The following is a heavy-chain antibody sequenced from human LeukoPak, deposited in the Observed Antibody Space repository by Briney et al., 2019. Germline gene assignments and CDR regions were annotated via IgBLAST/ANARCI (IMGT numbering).Heavy chain of an antibody. Sequence: PGGSLRLSCVASGFTFDDYTMHWVRQAPGKGLEWVANIKRDGSEKYYADSLRGRFTISRDSAENSVYLQMNSLRAEDTGVYYCARDGSYGSGSPDNWGQGTLVTVSS. J-gene: IGHJ4*02. D-gene: IGHD3-10*01. CDR2: IKRDGSEK. V-gene: IGHV3-7*01. CDR3: ARDGSYGSGSPDN. CDR1: GFTFDDYT.